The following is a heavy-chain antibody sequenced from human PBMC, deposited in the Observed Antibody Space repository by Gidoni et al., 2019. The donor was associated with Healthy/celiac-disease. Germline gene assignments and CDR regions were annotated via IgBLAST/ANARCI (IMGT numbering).Heavy chain of an antibody. CDR2: ISSSSSYI. CDR3: ARDASGIAARFDY. CDR1: GFTFSSYS. J-gene: IGHJ4*02. D-gene: IGHD6-6*01. V-gene: IGHV3-21*01. Sequence: EVQLVESGGGLVKPGGSLRLSCAASGFTFSSYSMNWVRQAPGKGLEWVSSISSSSSYIYYADSVKGRFTISRDNAKNSLYLQMNSLRAEDTAVYYCARDASGIAARFDYWGQGTLVTVSS.